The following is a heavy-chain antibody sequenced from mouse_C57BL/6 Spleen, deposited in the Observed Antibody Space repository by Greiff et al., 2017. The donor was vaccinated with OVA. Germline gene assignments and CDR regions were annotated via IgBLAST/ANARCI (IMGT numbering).Heavy chain of an antibody. Sequence: EVQLQQSGPELVKPGASVKISCKASGYSFTGYYINWVKQSPEKSLEWIGEINPSTGGTTYNQKFKAKATLTVDKSSSTAYMQLKSLTSEDSAVYYCARFDSNYGFAYWGQGTLVTVSA. V-gene: IGHV1-42*01. CDR2: INPSTGGT. CDR3: ARFDSNYGFAY. D-gene: IGHD2-5*01. J-gene: IGHJ3*01. CDR1: GYSFTGYY.